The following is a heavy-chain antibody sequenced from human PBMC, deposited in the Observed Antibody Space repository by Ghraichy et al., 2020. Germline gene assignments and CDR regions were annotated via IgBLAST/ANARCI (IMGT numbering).Heavy chain of an antibody. V-gene: IGHV4-59*01. CDR1: DGSISTYY. CDR3: ARAGGSLPPFDL. Sequence: SETLSLTCTVSDGSISTYYWSWIRQSPVKGLELDGYIYHRGYIKYNPSLQSRVAMSVDTSKNRFSLKLTSVTAADTAIYYCARAGGSLPPFDLWGQGSLLTVSS. CDR2: IYHRGYI. D-gene: IGHD1-26*01. J-gene: IGHJ4*02.